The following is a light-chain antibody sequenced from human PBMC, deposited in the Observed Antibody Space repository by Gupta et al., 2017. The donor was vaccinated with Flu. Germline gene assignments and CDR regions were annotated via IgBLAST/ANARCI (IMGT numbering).Light chain of an antibody. CDR2: GAS. J-gene: IGKJ4*01. CDR1: QSVNSY. V-gene: IGKV3-11*01. Sequence: EIVLTQSPATLSLSPGERATLSCRASQSVNSYLAWYQQKPGQAPRLLIYGASNRATGIPARFSGSGYGTDFTLTISSREAEDFAVYYCHQRSNWPLLTFGGGTRVEIK. CDR3: HQRSNWPLLT.